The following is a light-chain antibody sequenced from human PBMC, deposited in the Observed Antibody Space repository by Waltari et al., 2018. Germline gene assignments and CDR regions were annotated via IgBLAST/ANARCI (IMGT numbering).Light chain of an antibody. J-gene: IGKJ4*01. CDR1: QSIMTN. CDR3: QQYHHWST. Sequence: EIVMTQSPATLPVSPGDRGTLSCWASQSIMTNVAWYQQKPGQAPRLLIYDASTRATDTPARFSGSGSGTDFTLTISSLQSEDFAVYYCQQYHHWSTFGGGTKVE. V-gene: IGKV3-15*01. CDR2: DAS.